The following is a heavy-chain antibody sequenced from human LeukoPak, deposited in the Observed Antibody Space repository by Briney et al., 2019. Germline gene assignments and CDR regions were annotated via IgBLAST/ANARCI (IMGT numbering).Heavy chain of an antibody. J-gene: IGHJ5*02. CDR3: ARLHTRGNWFDP. Sequence: PSETLSLTCAVYGGSFSGYYWSWIRQPPGKGLEWIGEINHSGSTNYNPSLKSRVTISVDTSKNQFSLKLSSVTAADTAVYYCARLHTRGNWFDPWGQGTLVTVSS. CDR1: GGSFSGYY. V-gene: IGHV4-34*01. D-gene: IGHD3-3*01. CDR2: INHSGST.